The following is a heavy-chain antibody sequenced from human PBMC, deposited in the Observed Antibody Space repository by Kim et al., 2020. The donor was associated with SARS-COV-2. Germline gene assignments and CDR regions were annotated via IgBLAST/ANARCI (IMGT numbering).Heavy chain of an antibody. J-gene: IGHJ6*02. Sequence: GESLKISCKGSGYSFTSYWIGWVRQMPGKGLEWMGIIYPGDSDTRYSPSFQGQVTISADKSISTAYLQWSSLKASDTAMYYCARGNTYYDILTGYPNYYYGMDVWGQGTTVTVSS. CDR3: ARGNTYYDILTGYPNYYYGMDV. D-gene: IGHD3-9*01. V-gene: IGHV5-51*01. CDR2: IYPGDSDT. CDR1: GYSFTSYW.